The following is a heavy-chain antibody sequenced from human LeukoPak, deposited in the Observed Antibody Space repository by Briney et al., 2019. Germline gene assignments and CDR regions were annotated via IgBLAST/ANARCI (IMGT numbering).Heavy chain of an antibody. Sequence: GGSLRLSCAASGFTFSSYWMSWVRQAPGKGLEWVANIRQDGSEKNYVDSVKGRFTISRDNAKNSLYLQMNSLRVEDTAVYYCAGPMGPAAIFGFDYWGQGTLVTVSS. CDR3: AGPMGPAAIFGFDY. V-gene: IGHV3-7*01. CDR1: GFTFSSYW. D-gene: IGHD2-2*01. J-gene: IGHJ4*02. CDR2: IRQDGSEK.